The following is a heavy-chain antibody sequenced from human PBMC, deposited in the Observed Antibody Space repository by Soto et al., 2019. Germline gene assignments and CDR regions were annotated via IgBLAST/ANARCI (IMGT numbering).Heavy chain of an antibody. Sequence: QVQLVQSGAEVKKPGSSVKVSCKASGGTFSSYAISWVRQAPGQGLEWMGGIIPIFGTTDYAQKFQGRVTITADESTSTAYMELSSLRSEDTAVYYCAKHYDNWDYYCGMDVWGQGTTVTVSS. CDR3: AKHYDNWDYYCGMDV. V-gene: IGHV1-69*12. CDR2: IIPIFGTT. CDR1: GGTFSSYA. J-gene: IGHJ6*02. D-gene: IGHD3-22*01.